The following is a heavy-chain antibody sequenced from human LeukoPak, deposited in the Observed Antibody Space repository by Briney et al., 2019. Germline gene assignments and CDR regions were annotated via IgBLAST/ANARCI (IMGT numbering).Heavy chain of an antibody. V-gene: IGHV3-48*01. CDR1: GFTLSSYG. J-gene: IGHJ4*02. CDR2: ISSTSSNI. D-gene: IGHD1-26*01. CDR3: AKETWDKRDFDC. Sequence: GGSLRLSCAASGFTLSSYGMNWVRQPPGKGLEWVSYISSTSSNINYAGSVKGRFTISRDNAKNSLYLQLNSLRAEDTAIYYCAKETWDKRDFDCWGQGTLVTVSS.